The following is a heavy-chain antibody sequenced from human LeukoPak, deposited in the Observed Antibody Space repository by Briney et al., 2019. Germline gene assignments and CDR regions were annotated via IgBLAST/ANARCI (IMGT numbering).Heavy chain of an antibody. CDR2: SYYSGST. CDR1: GGSISSHY. Sequence: SETLSLTCTVSGGSISSHYWSWIRQPPGKGLEWIGYSYYSGSTNYNPSLKSRVTISVDTSKNQFSLKLNSVTAADTAVYYCARCRLRSQRKNWFDPWGQGTLVTVSS. V-gene: IGHV4-59*11. D-gene: IGHD4-17*01. CDR3: ARCRLRSQRKNWFDP. J-gene: IGHJ5*02.